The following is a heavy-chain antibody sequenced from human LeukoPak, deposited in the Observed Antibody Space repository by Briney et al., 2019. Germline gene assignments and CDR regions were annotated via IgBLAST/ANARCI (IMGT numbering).Heavy chain of an antibody. J-gene: IGHJ1*01. D-gene: IGHD3-22*01. CDR3: ARAYHYYDSSGYYGYFQH. CDR1: GFTFSSYS. Sequence: GGSLRLSCAASGFTFSSYSMNWVRQAPGKGLEWVSYISSDSRTIYYADSVKGRFTISRDNAKNSLYLQMKSLRDEDTAVYYCARAYHYYDSSGYYGYFQHWGQGTLVTVSS. V-gene: IGHV3-48*02. CDR2: ISSDSRTI.